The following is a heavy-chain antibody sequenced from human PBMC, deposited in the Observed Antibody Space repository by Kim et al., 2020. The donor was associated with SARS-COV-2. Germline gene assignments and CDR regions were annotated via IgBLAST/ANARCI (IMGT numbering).Heavy chain of an antibody. V-gene: IGHV3-30*18. CDR1: GFTFSSYG. Sequence: GGSLRLSCAASGFTFSSYGMHWVRQAPGKGLEWVAVISYDGSNKYYADSVKGRFTISRDNSKNTLYLQMNSLRAEDTAVYYCAKDRLIFLHKEEAAANWFDPWGQGTLVTVSS. J-gene: IGHJ5*02. CDR2: ISYDGSNK. CDR3: AKDRLIFLHKEEAAANWFDP. D-gene: IGHD6-13*01.